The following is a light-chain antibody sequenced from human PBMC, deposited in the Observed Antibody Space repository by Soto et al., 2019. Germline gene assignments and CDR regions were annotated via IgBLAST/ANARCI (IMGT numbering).Light chain of an antibody. CDR1: QSVSSS. J-gene: IGKJ2*01. CDR3: HQRANWPPT. V-gene: IGKV3-11*01. Sequence: EIVLTQSPATLSSSPGERATLSCRASQSVSSSLAWYQQKCGQGPRLLIYNASNRATGIPARFSGSGSGTAFTLTISSLEPEDFAVYYCHQRANWPPTFGQGTRLEI. CDR2: NAS.